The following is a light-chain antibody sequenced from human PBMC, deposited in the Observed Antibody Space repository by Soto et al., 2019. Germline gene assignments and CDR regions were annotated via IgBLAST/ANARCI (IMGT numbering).Light chain of an antibody. Sequence: QSALAQPPSASGSPGQSVTISCTGTSSDIGRYNYISWYQQHPGKAPKLMIYEVTKRPSGVPDRFSASKSGNTASLTVSGLQAEDEADYYCASYAVSNVIFGGGTKVTVL. V-gene: IGLV2-8*01. CDR1: SSDIGRYNY. CDR2: EVT. J-gene: IGLJ2*01. CDR3: ASYAVSNVI.